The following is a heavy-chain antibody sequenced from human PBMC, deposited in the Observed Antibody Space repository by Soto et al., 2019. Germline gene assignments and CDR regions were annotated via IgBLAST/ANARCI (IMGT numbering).Heavy chain of an antibody. J-gene: IGHJ4*02. Sequence: EVQLVESGGGLVQPGGSLRLSCAASEFIFSASWMHWVRQAPGMGLVWVARIRGDGADSNYADSVKGRFTISRDNDKSTLYLQMNSLRAEDTAVYYCASDLVLASGSLGQWGQGTLVTVSS. D-gene: IGHD3-10*01. CDR1: EFIFSASW. V-gene: IGHV3-74*01. CDR2: IRGDGADS. CDR3: ASDLVLASGSLGQ.